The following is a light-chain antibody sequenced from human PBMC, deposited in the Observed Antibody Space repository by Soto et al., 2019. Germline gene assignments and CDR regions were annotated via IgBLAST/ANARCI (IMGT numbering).Light chain of an antibody. CDR1: SSDVGDYNY. CDR3: CSYAGSYTFV. Sequence: QSALTQPRSLSGSPGQSVTISCTGTSSDVGDYNYVSWYQQHPGKAPKLMIYDVTKRPSGVPDRFSGSKSGNTASLTISGLQAEDEADYYCCSYAGSYTFVFGTGTKLTVL. J-gene: IGLJ1*01. V-gene: IGLV2-11*01. CDR2: DVT.